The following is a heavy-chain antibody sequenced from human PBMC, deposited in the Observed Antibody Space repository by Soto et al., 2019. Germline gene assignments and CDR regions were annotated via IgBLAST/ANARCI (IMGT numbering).Heavy chain of an antibody. CDR1: GFTFSSYG. D-gene: IGHD3-9*01. CDR3: AKDRQIRYFDWLLDYFDY. J-gene: IGHJ4*02. Sequence: SGGSVRLSCAASGFTFSSYGMHWVRQAPGKGLEWVAVISYDGSNKYYADSVKGRFTISRDNSKNTLYLQMNSLRAEDTAVYYCAKDRQIRYFDWLLDYFDYWGQGTLVTVSS. CDR2: ISYDGSNK. V-gene: IGHV3-30*18.